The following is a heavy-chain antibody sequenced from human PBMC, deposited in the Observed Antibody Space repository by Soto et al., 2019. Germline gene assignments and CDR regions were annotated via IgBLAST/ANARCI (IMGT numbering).Heavy chain of an antibody. V-gene: IGHV2-5*02. CDR1: GFSLSTSVVG. J-gene: IGHJ4*02. CDR3: AHKGPEDWPLDY. Sequence: LTLVNPTQTLTLTCAFSGFSLSTSVVGVGWIRQPPGKALEWLAVIYWDDSKHYSPSLRSRLTITKDTSKNQVVLTMTNMDPMDTGTYYCAHKGPEDWPLDYWGQGTLVTVSS. CDR2: IYWDDSK. D-gene: IGHD3-9*01.